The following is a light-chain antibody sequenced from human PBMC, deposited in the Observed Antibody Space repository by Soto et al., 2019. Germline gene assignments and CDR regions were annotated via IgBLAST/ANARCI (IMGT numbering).Light chain of an antibody. CDR2: GAS. J-gene: IGKJ5*01. Sequence: EIVLTHSQGTLSLSPCESATLSSSASQSVSSSYLAWYQQKPGQAPRLLIYGASSRATGIPDRISGSGSGTDFTLTITRLEPEDSAVYFCQQYTGPPTTFGQGTRLEIK. V-gene: IGKV3-20*01. CDR1: QSVSSSY. CDR3: QQYTGPPTT.